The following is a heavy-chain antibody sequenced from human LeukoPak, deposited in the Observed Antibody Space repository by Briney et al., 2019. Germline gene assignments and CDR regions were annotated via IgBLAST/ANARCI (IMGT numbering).Heavy chain of an antibody. V-gene: IGHV3-30*02. D-gene: IGHD3-9*01. CDR3: ARDRFLNYDILTGSP. CDR1: GFTFSSYG. CDR2: IRYDGSNK. J-gene: IGHJ4*02. Sequence: GGSLRLSCAASGFTFSSYGMHWVRQAPGKGLEWVAFIRYDGSNKYYADSVKGRFTISRDNSKNTLYLQMNSLRAEDTAVYYCARDRFLNYDILTGSPWGQGTLVTVSS.